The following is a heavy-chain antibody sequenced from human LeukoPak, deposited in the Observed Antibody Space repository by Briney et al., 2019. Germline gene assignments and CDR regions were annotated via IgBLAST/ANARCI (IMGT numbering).Heavy chain of an antibody. J-gene: IGHJ4*02. D-gene: IGHD6-19*01. CDR3: ALLAVASDFDY. CDR1: GFPFSIYE. CDR2: IGSSGTTI. Sequence: GGSLRLSCAVSGFPFSIYEMNWVRQAPGKGLEWVSNIGSSGTTIYYADSVKGRFTISRDNAKSSLYLQMNSLRVEDTAVYYCALLAVASDFDYWGQGAMVTVSS. V-gene: IGHV3-48*03.